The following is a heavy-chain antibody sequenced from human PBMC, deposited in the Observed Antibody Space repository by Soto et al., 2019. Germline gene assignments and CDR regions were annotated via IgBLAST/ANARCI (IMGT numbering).Heavy chain of an antibody. CDR3: AKCPVPAARSGDYFDY. V-gene: IGHV3-23*01. CDR2: ISGSGGST. CDR1: GFTFSSYA. Sequence: EVQLLESGGGLVQPGGSLRLSCAASGFTFSSYAMSWVRQAPGKGLEWVSAISGSGGSTYYADSVKGRFTISRDNSKNTLDLQMNSLRAEDTAVYYCAKCPVPAARSGDYFDYWGQGTLVTVSS. D-gene: IGHD2-2*01. J-gene: IGHJ4*02.